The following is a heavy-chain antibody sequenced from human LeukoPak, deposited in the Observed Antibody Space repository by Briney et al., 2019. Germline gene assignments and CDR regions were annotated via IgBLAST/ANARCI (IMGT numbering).Heavy chain of an antibody. CDR3: ARGVAPDWFDP. CDR2: IYSGGTT. V-gene: IGHV3-66*01. CDR1: GFTVSSNY. J-gene: IGHJ5*02. Sequence: GGSLRLSCAASGFTVSSNYMSWVRQAPGKGLEWVSVIYSGGTTYYADSVKGRFTISRDNSKNTLYLQMNRLRAEDTAVYYCARGVAPDWFDPWGQGTLVTVSS. D-gene: IGHD1-14*01.